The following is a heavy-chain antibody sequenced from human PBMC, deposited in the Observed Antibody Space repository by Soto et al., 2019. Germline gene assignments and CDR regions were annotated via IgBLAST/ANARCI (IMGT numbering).Heavy chain of an antibody. J-gene: IGHJ6*02. D-gene: IGHD2-2*01. CDR1: GYTFANYW. V-gene: IGHV5-51*01. Sequence: GESLKISCQSSGYTFANYWIVWVRQMPGKGLEWMEIIYPSDSTVKYSPSVQGQVTISADKSISTAYLQWSSLKASDTAMYYCFLGYCSSTSCHKRHYYYYGMDVWGQGTTVTVSS. CDR3: FLGYCSSTSCHKRHYYYYGMDV. CDR2: IYPSDSTV.